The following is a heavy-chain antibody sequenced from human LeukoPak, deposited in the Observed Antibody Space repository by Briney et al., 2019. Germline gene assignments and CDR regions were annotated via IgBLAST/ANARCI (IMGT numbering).Heavy chain of an antibody. Sequence: QSGGSLRLSCAASEFTFSNYWMSWVRQAPGKGLEWVANIKQEGSETYSVDSVKGRFTISRDNAKNSLYLQMNSLRAEDTAVYYCARGGQYSGYYYFDYWGQGTLVSFS. J-gene: IGHJ4*02. V-gene: IGHV3-7*01. D-gene: IGHD3-22*01. CDR1: EFTFSNYW. CDR3: ARGGQYSGYYYFDY. CDR2: IKQEGSET.